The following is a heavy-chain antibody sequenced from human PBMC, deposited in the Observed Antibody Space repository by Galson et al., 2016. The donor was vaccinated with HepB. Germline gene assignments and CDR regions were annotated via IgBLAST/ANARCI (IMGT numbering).Heavy chain of an antibody. CDR1: GFTFSNYW. D-gene: IGHD5-18*01. J-gene: IGHJ5*02. CDR3: ARVEGGYNFGYEGGNWFDP. Sequence: SLRLSCAASGFTFSNYWMRWVRQAPGKGLEWVANIKPDGSEKNYVGSVKGRFTISRDNSKNTLYLQRNSLRAEDTAVYYCARVEGGYNFGYEGGNWFDPWGQGTLVTVSS. V-gene: IGHV3-7*05. CDR2: IKPDGSEK.